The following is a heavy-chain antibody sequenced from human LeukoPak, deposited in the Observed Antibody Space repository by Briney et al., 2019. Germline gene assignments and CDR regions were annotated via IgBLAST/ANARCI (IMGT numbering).Heavy chain of an antibody. CDR2: IYTSGST. D-gene: IGHD2-21*02. V-gene: IGHV4-4*09. CDR1: GRSISSYY. CDR3: ARLHCGGDCYSWYYYYMDV. J-gene: IGHJ6*03. Sequence: SDTLSLTCTVCGRSISSYYWIWIRQPPGKGLEWIGYIYTSGSTNYNPSLKSRVTISVDTSKNRFSLKLSSVTAADTAVYYCARLHCGGDCYSWYYYYMDVWGKGTTVTVSS.